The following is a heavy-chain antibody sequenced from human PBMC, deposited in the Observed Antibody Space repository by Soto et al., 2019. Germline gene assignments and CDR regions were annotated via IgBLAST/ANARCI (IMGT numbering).Heavy chain of an antibody. CDR3: ARDSMHELVTHYYYYGMDG. V-gene: IGHV3-7*05. CDR1: GFSISSFW. J-gene: IGHJ6*02. D-gene: IGHD2-15*01. CDR2: IKQDGSEK. Sequence: PXGSLRLSCAASGFSISSFWMTWVRQAPGAGLEWVANIKQDGSEKYYVDSVSGRFTISRDNAKNSLYLEMNSLRAEDTAVYYCARDSMHELVTHYYYYGMDGWGQGTTVTVSS.